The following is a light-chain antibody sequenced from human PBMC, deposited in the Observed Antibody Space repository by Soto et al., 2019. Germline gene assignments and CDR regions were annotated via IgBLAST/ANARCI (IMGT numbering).Light chain of an antibody. CDR3: SSYTSSSTPHVV. V-gene: IGLV2-14*01. CDR2: EVS. CDR1: SSDVGGYNY. Sequence: QSALTQPASVSGSPGQSITISCTGTSSDVGGYNYVSWYQQHPGKAPKLMIYEVSNRPSGVSNRFSGSKSGDTASLTISGLQAEDEADYYCSSYTSSSTPHVVFGGGTKVTVL. J-gene: IGLJ2*01.